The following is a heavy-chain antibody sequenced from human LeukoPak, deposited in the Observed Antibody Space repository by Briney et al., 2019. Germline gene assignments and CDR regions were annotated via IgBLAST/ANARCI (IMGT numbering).Heavy chain of an antibody. CDR2: ISSSDVI. D-gene: IGHD3-22*01. Sequence: PGGSLRLSCAASGFTFSDYYMSWIRQAPGKGLEWISYISSSDVIWYADSVKGRFTSSRDDTKNSLYLQMNSLRAEDTALYYCILSSGYMYYFDYWGQGTLVTVSS. CDR1: GFTFSDYY. J-gene: IGHJ4*02. CDR3: ILSSGYMYYFDY. V-gene: IGHV3-11*01.